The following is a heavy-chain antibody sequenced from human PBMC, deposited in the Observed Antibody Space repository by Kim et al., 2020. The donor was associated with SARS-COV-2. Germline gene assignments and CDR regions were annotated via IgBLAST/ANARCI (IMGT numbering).Heavy chain of an antibody. CDR1: GYTLTELS. J-gene: IGHJ5*02. CDR2: FDPEDGET. V-gene: IGHV1-24*01. Sequence: ASVKVSCKVSGYTLTELSMHWVRQAPGKGLEWMGGFDPEDGETIYAQKFQGRVTMTEDTSTDTAYMELSSLRSEDTAVYYCATGVLYAGATTRNWFDPWGQGTLVTVSS. D-gene: IGHD1-26*01. CDR3: ATGVLYAGATTRNWFDP.